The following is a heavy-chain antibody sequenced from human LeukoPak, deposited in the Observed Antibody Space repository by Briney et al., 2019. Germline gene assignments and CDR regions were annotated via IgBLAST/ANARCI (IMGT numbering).Heavy chain of an antibody. Sequence: SETLSLTCSVSGGSINNYYWSRIRQPPGKGLEWIGYIYYSGNTNYNPSLKSRVTISVDTSKNQFSLKLSSVTAADTAVYYCARTRYYYNSRSYGAPYYFDYWGQGTLVTVSS. CDR3: ARTRYYYNSRSYGAPYYFDY. CDR2: IYYSGNT. CDR1: GGSINNYY. D-gene: IGHD3-10*01. J-gene: IGHJ4*02. V-gene: IGHV4-59*08.